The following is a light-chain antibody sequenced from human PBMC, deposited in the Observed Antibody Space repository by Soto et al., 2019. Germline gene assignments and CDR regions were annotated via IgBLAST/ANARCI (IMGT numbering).Light chain of an antibody. CDR2: EVS. CDR1: SSDVGGYNY. V-gene: IGLV2-14*01. Sequence: QSALTHPASVSGSPGQSITISCTGTSSDVGGYNYVSWYQQHPGKAPKLMIYEVSNRPSGVSNRFSGSKSGNTASLTISGLQAEDEAHYSCSSYTSSSTYVFGTGTKVTVL. CDR3: SSYTSSSTYV. J-gene: IGLJ1*01.